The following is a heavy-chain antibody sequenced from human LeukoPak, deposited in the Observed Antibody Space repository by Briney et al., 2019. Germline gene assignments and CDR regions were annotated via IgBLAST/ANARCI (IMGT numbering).Heavy chain of an antibody. CDR3: ARVTTPYSSGFQDW. J-gene: IGHJ4*02. Sequence: GESLKISCKGSGYSFTSYWIGWVRHMPGKGLEWMGIIYPGDSDTRYSPSFQGQVTISADKSISTACLQWSSLKASDTAMYYCARVTTPYSSGFQDWWGQGTLVTVSS. D-gene: IGHD6-19*01. V-gene: IGHV5-51*01. CDR1: GYSFTSYW. CDR2: IYPGDSDT.